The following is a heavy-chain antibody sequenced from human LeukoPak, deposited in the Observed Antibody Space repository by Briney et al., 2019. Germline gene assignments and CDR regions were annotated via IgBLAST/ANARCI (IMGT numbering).Heavy chain of an antibody. CDR3: AKAGLRPYFDY. D-gene: IGHD5-12*01. CDR1: GFTFSSTT. Sequence: GGSLRLSCVASGFTFSSTTFNWVRQAPGKGPEWVSAISGSGGSTYYADSVKGRFTISRDNSKNTLYLQMNSLRAEDTAVYYCAKAGLRPYFDYWGQGTLVTVSS. CDR2: ISGSGGST. J-gene: IGHJ4*02. V-gene: IGHV3-23*01.